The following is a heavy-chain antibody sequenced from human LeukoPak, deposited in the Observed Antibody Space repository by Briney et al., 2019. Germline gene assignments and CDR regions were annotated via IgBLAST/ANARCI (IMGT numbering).Heavy chain of an antibody. D-gene: IGHD4-11*01. CDR3: ARDRRESSKPNDAFDI. Sequence: SETLSLTCTVSGGSISSYYRSWIRQPPGKGLEWIGYIYYSGSTNYNPSLKSRVTISVDTSKKQLSLKLRSVTAADTAVYYCARDRRESSKPNDAFDIWGQGTIVTVSS. CDR1: GGSISSYY. CDR2: IYYSGST. V-gene: IGHV4-59*01. J-gene: IGHJ3*02.